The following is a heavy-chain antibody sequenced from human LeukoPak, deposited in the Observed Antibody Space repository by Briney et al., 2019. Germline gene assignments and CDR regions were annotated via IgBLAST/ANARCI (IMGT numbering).Heavy chain of an antibody. D-gene: IGHD6-13*01. CDR1: GGSISSGDYY. V-gene: IGHV4-30-4*01. CDR3: ARGLGSSWYGD. J-gene: IGHJ4*02. Sequence: SQTLSLTCTVSGGSISSGDYYWTWIRQPPGKGLEWIGYIYYSGSSYYNPSLKSRLTISVDTSKNQFSLKLNSVTAADTAVYYCARGLGSSWYGDWGQGTLVTVSS. CDR2: IYYSGSS.